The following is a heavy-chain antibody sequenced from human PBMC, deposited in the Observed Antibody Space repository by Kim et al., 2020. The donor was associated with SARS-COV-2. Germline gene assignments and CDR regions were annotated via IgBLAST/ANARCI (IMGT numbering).Heavy chain of an antibody. CDR2: IYSGGST. D-gene: IGHD2-15*01. CDR1: GFTVSSNY. CDR3: ARVVGYCSVGSCYYYYYGMDV. V-gene: IGHV3-53*01. J-gene: IGHJ6*02. Sequence: GGSLRLSCAASGFTVSSNYMSWVRQAPGKGLEWVSVIYSGGSTYYADSVKGRFTISRDNSKNTLYLQMNSLRAEDTAVYYCARVVGYCSVGSCYYYYYGMDVWGQGTTVTVS.